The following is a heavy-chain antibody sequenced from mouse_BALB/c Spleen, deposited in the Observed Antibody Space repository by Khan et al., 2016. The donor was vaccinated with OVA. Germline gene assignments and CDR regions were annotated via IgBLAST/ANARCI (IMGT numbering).Heavy chain of an antibody. CDR2: INTYTGEP. J-gene: IGHJ4*01. CDR3: ARPPYCSYTLDY. V-gene: IGHV9-3-1*01. D-gene: IGHD2-10*01. CDR1: GYTFTNYG. Sequence: QIQLVQSGPELKKPGETVKISCKASGYTFTNYGMNWVKQSPGKALKWMGWINTYTGEPTYADDFKGRFAISLETSASTAYLQINNLKNEDTATYFCARPPYCSYTLDYWGQGTSVAVSS.